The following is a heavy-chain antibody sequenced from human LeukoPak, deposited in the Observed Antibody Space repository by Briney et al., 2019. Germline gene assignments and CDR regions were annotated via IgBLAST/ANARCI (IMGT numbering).Heavy chain of an antibody. CDR3: ARVIGGSYYYGMDV. Sequence: GGSLRLSCAASGFTFGSYTMNWVRQAPGKGREWVSDISSGSSTIQYADSVKGRFTISRDNAKNSLYLQMNSLRDEDTAVYYCARVIGGSYYYGMDVWGQGTTVTVSS. CDR1: GFTFGSYT. V-gene: IGHV3-48*02. CDR2: ISSGSSTI. D-gene: IGHD3-16*02. J-gene: IGHJ6*02.